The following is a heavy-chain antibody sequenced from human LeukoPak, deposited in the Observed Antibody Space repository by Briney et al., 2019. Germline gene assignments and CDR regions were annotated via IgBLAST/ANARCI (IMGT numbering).Heavy chain of an antibody. CDR2: IRSKAYGGTT. D-gene: IGHD2-15*01. Sequence: GGSLRLYCTASGFTFGDYAMSWVRQAPGKGLEWVGFIRSKAYGGTTEYAASVKGRFTISRDDSKSIAYLQMNSLKTEDTAVYYCTLARLGYCSGGSCYQKDYWGQGTLVTVSS. V-gene: IGHV3-49*04. CDR3: TLARLGYCSGGSCYQKDY. CDR1: GFTFGDYA. J-gene: IGHJ4*02.